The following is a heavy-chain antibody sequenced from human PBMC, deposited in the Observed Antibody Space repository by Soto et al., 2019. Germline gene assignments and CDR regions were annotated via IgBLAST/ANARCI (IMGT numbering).Heavy chain of an antibody. CDR3: ARAEGPGFVGP. D-gene: IGHD2-2*01. CDR1: GYSFTSYG. V-gene: IGHV1-3*05. Sequence: QVQLVQSGAEEKKPGASVKVSCKASGYSFTSYGMHWVRQAPGQRLEWMGWINGGNGNTKYSQKFQGRVTITRDTSASTAYMELSSLTSEDTAVYYCARAEGPGFVGPWGQGTLVTVSS. J-gene: IGHJ5*02. CDR2: INGGNGNT.